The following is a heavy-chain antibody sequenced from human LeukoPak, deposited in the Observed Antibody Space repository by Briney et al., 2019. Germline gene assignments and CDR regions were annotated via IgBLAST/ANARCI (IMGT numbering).Heavy chain of an antibody. D-gene: IGHD6-19*01. CDR3: ARDLTNGWHYFDY. V-gene: IGHV3-64*01. Sequence: GGSLRLPCAASGFTFSSHAMHWVRQAPGKGLEYVSGIGNNGDTTYYANSVKGRFTISRDNSKNTLYLEMGSLRAEDMAVYYCARDLTNGWHYFDYWGQGTLVTVSS. CDR1: GFTFSSHA. J-gene: IGHJ4*02. CDR2: IGNNGDTT.